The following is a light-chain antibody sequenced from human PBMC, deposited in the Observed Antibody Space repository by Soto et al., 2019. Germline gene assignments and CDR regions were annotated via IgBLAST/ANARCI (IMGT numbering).Light chain of an antibody. CDR2: KAS. Sequence: DIQMTQSPSTLPASVGDRVTITCRASQSISTWLAWYQQQPGKAPKLLIYKASSLQSGVPSRFSGSGSGTQFTLTINTLQPDDFATYYCQQYDSYPYTCGQGTKLEIK. CDR1: QSISTW. CDR3: QQYDSYPYT. J-gene: IGKJ2*01. V-gene: IGKV1-5*03.